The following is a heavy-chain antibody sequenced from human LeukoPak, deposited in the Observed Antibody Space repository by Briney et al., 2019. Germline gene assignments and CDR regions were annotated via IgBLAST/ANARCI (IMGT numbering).Heavy chain of an antibody. Sequence: GGSLRLSCAASGFTFSRYWMSWVRQAPGKGLEWVANIKQDGSEKYYVDSVKGRFTISRDNAKNSLYLQMNSLRAEDTAVYYCASPYYYASGEGTGAVFDIWGQGTMVTVSS. CDR2: IKQDGSEK. D-gene: IGHD3-22*01. CDR3: ASPYYYASGEGTGAVFDI. J-gene: IGHJ3*02. CDR1: GFTFSRYW. V-gene: IGHV3-7*01.